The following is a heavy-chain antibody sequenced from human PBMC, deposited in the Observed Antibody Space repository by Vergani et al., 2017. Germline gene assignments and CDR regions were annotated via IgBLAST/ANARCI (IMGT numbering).Heavy chain of an antibody. V-gene: IGHV1-18*01. CDR2: ISAYNGNT. D-gene: IGHD1-1*01. CDR3: ARDRDWSYYYYGMDV. CDR1: GYTFTSYG. Sequence: QVQLVQSGAEVKKPGASVKVSCKASGYTFTSYGISWVRQAPGQGLEWMGWISAYNGNTNYAQKLQGRVTMTTDTSTGTAYMELRSLRSDDTAVYYCARDRDWSYYYYGMDVWGQGTTVTVSS. J-gene: IGHJ6*02.